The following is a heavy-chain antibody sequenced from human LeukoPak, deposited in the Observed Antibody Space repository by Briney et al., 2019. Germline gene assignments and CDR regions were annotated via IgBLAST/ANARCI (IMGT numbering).Heavy chain of an antibody. CDR1: GYTFTTYY. D-gene: IGHD2-2*01. CDR3: ARGSSTSCYLCYYYYMDV. V-gene: IGHV1-46*01. CDR2: NNPSGGST. J-gene: IGHJ6*03. Sequence: ASVKVSCKASGYTFTTYYMHWVRQAPGQGLEWMGINNPSGGSTSYAQKFQGRVTMTRDMSTSTVYMELSSLRSEDTAVYYCARGSSTSCYLCYYYYMDVWGKGTTVTVSS.